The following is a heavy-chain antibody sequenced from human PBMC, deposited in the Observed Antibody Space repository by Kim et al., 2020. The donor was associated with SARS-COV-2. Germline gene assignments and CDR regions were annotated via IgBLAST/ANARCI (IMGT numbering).Heavy chain of an antibody. V-gene: IGHV3-66*02. CDR3: ARALYYDSSGYYPLLVYYYYYGMDV. CDR2: IYSGGST. J-gene: IGHJ6*02. Sequence: GGSLRLSCAASGFTVSSNYMSWVRQAPGKGLEWVSVIYSGGSTYYADSVKGRFTISRDNSKNTLYLQMNSLRAEDTAVYYCARALYYDSSGYYPLLVYYYYYGMDVWGQGTTVTVSS. CDR1: GFTVSSNY. D-gene: IGHD3-22*01.